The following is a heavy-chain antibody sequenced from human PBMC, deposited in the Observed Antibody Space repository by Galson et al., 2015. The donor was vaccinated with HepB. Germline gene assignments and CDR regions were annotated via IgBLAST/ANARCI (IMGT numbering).Heavy chain of an antibody. V-gene: IGHV3-23*01. Sequence: SLRLSCAASGFTFSSYAMSWVRQAPGKGLEWVSAISGSGGSTYYADSVKGRFTISRDNSKNTLYLQMNSLRAEDTAVYYCAKEMEYSSGWYSGYFDLWGRGTLVTVSS. D-gene: IGHD6-19*01. CDR3: AKEMEYSSGWYSGYFDL. CDR2: ISGSGGST. J-gene: IGHJ2*01. CDR1: GFTFSSYA.